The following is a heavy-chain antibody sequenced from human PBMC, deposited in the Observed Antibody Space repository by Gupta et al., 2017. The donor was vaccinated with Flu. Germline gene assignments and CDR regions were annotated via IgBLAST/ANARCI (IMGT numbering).Heavy chain of an antibody. J-gene: IGHJ5*02. D-gene: IGHD3-22*01. CDR2: ISGSGGST. CDR1: GFTFSSHA. V-gene: IGHV3-23*01. CDR3: AKVPQYYYDSSGAFDP. Sequence: EVQLLESGGGLVQPGGSLRLSCAASGFTFSSHAMSWVRQAPGKGLEWVSAISGSGGSTYYADSVKGRFTISRDNSKNTLYLQMNSLRAEDTAVYYCAKVPQYYYDSSGAFDPWGQGTLVTVSS.